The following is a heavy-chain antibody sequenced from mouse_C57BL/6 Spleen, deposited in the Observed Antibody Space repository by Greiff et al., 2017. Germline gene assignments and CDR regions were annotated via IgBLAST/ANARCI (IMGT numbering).Heavy chain of an antibody. CDR3: AKNGDYGLEFAD. CDR1: GFSFTSYG. J-gene: IGHJ3*01. D-gene: IGHD1-2*01. V-gene: IGHV2-5*01. Sequence: QVQLKQSGPGLVQPSQSLSITCTVSGFSFTSYGVHWVRQTPGKGLEWLGVIWSGGSTDYNAAFMSRLSITKANSKSQVVFKMISPQAADAARYYCAKNGDYGLEFADWGKGTLVTVSA. CDR2: IWSGGST.